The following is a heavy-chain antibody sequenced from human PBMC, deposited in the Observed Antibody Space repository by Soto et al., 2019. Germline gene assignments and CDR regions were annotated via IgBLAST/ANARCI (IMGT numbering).Heavy chain of an antibody. Sequence: SETLSLTCAVSGGSISSSNWWSWVRQPPGKGLEWIGEIYHSGSTNYNPSLKSRVTISVDKSKNQFSLKLSSVTAADTAVYYCARDRPDIVVVPAAIGRGGDYYYYGMDVWGQGTTVTV. CDR2: IYHSGST. CDR1: GGSISSSNW. V-gene: IGHV4-4*02. D-gene: IGHD2-2*02. CDR3: ARDRPDIVVVPAAIGRGGDYYYYGMDV. J-gene: IGHJ6*02.